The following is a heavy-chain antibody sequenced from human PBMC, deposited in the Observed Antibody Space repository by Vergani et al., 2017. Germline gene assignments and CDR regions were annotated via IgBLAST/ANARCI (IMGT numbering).Heavy chain of an antibody. V-gene: IGHV4-30-2*01. Sequence: QLQLQESGSGLVKPSQTLSLTCAVSGGSIRSGGYSWSWIRQPXGKGLEWIGYIYHSGSTYYNPSLKSRVTLSVDRSKNQFSLKLSSVTAADTAVYYCARGYCSSTSCYIMGYNWFDPWGQGTLVTVSS. J-gene: IGHJ5*02. CDR1: GGSIRSGGYS. CDR3: ARGYCSSTSCYIMGYNWFDP. CDR2: IYHSGST. D-gene: IGHD2-2*02.